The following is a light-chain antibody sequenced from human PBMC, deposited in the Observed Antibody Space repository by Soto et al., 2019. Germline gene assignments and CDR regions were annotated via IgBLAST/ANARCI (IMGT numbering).Light chain of an antibody. V-gene: IGKV3-15*01. CDR3: QQYHQWPIT. CDR2: AAS. Sequence: EIVLTQSPASQSVSPGGTATLPCRSSQSLYTNLAWYQQKPGQTPRVLIYAASTRATGIPGRFTGIGSGTEFTLTISSLQSEDFAVYYCQQYHQWPITFGQGTRLEIK. J-gene: IGKJ5*01. CDR1: QSLYTN.